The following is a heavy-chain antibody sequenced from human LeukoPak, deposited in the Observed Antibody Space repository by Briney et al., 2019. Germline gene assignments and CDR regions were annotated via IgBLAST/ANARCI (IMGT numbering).Heavy chain of an antibody. CDR1: GGSISSYY. V-gene: IGHV4-59*01. CDR2: IYYSGST. CDR3: TRNSGRQDF. D-gene: IGHD1-26*01. Sequence: SETLSLTCTVSGGSISSYYWSWIRQPPGKGLEWIGDIYYSGSTNYSPSLKSRVTMSVATSKNQFSLRLSSVTAADTAVYFRTRNSGRQDFWGQGTLVTVSS. J-gene: IGHJ4*02.